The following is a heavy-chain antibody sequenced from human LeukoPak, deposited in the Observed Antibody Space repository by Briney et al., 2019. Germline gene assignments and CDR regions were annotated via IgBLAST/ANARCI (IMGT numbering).Heavy chain of an antibody. CDR3: ARQARVREERPRLPFGVVITQEDHYYYYYMDV. CDR1: GGSISSYY. J-gene: IGHJ6*03. Sequence: ASETLSLTCTVSGGSISSYYWSWIRQPPGKGLEWIGYIYTSGSINYNPSLKSRVTISVDTSKNQFSLKLSSVTAADTAVYYCARQARVREERPRLPFGVVITQEDHYYYYYMDVWGKGTTVTVSS. V-gene: IGHV4-4*09. CDR2: IYTSGSI. D-gene: IGHD3-3*01.